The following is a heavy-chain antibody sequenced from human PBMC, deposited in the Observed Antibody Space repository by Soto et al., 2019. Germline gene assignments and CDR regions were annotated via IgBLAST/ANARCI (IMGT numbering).Heavy chain of an antibody. CDR2: IYYSGST. Sequence: QVQLQESGPGLVKPSQTLSLTCTVSGGSISSGDYYWSWIRQPPGKGLEWIGYIYYSGSTYYNPSLKSRVTISVDTSKNQFSLKLSSVTAADTAVYYCARNSGSYYDYYYGMDVWGLGTTVTVSS. J-gene: IGHJ6*02. D-gene: IGHD1-26*01. V-gene: IGHV4-30-4*01. CDR3: ARNSGSYYDYYYGMDV. CDR1: GGSISSGDYY.